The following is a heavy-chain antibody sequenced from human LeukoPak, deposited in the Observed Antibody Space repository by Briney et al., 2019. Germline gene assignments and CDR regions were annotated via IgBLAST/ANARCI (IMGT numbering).Heavy chain of an antibody. Sequence: SVKVSCKASGGAFSSYAISWVRQAPGQGLEWMGGIIPIFGTANYAQKFQGRVTITADESTSTAYMELSSLRSEDTAVYYCARSSWVLRYFDWLLSYYYYYGMDVWGQGTTVTVSS. D-gene: IGHD3-9*01. J-gene: IGHJ6*02. CDR3: ARSSWVLRYFDWLLSYYYYYGMDV. CDR2: IIPIFGTA. V-gene: IGHV1-69*13. CDR1: GGAFSSYA.